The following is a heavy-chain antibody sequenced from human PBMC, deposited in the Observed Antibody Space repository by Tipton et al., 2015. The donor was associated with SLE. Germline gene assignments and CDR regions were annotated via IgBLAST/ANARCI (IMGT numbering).Heavy chain of an antibody. V-gene: IGHV3-30*18. CDR3: AKLIYSGNYFDAFDI. J-gene: IGHJ3*02. D-gene: IGHD1-26*01. CDR1: EFTFSTFW. Sequence: SLRLSCAASEFTFSTFWMHWVRQAPVKGLEWVAVISYDGSNKYYADSVKGRFTISRDNSKNTLYLQMNSLRAEDTAVFYCAKLIYSGNYFDAFDIWGQGTMVTVSS. CDR2: ISYDGSNK.